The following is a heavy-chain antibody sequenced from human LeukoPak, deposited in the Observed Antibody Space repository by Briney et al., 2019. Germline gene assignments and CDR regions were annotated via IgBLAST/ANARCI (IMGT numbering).Heavy chain of an antibody. CDR1: GLSVSNNY. CDR2: LYSGGTT. CDR3: AGRYDSSGYPLH. J-gene: IGHJ4*02. V-gene: IGHV3-53*01. D-gene: IGHD3-22*01. Sequence: GGSLRLSCAASGLSVSNNYVSWVRQAPGKGLEWVSVLYSGGTTYYADSVKGRFTISRDNSKNTLYLQMNSLRAEDTAVYHCAGRYDSSGYPLHWGQGTLVTVSS.